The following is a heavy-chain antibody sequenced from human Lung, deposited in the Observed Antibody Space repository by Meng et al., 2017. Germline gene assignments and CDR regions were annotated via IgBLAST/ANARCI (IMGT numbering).Heavy chain of an antibody. D-gene: IGHD2-2*01. CDR3: ARDRYCSTTSCTGWFDP. Sequence: QVRLVQSGDEVKKPGASVKVSCKASGYTFTSYGISWVRQAPGQGLEWMGWISGYNGNTNYAQKFQGRVTMTTDTSTSTAYMELRSLRSDDTAVYYCARDRYCSTTSCTGWFDPWGQGTLVTVSS. CDR1: GYTFTSYG. J-gene: IGHJ5*02. V-gene: IGHV1-18*01. CDR2: ISGYNGNT.